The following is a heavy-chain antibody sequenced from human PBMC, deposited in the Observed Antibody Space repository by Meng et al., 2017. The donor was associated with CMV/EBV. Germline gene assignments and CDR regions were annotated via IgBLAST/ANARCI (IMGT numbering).Heavy chain of an antibody. D-gene: IGHD2-15*01. CDR3: ARGRVVVAATDPYYFDY. CDR2: INWNGGST. V-gene: IGHV3-20*04. Sequence: GGSPRLSCAASGFTFDDYGMSWVRQAPGKGLEWVSGINWNGGSTGYADSVKGRFTISRDNAKNSLYLQMNSLRAEDTALYYCARGRVVVAATDPYYFDYWGQGTLVTVSS. J-gene: IGHJ4*02. CDR1: GFTFDDYG.